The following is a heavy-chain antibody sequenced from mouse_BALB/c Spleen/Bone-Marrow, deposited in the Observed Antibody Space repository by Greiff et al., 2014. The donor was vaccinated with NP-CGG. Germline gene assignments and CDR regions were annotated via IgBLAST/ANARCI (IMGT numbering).Heavy chain of an antibody. Sequence: QVQLKESGAELARPGASVKMSCRASGYTFTTYTMHWVKQRPGQGLEWIGYINPSSGYTYYNQKFKDKATLTADISSSAAYLQLSSLTSEDSAVYYCARVYGNYDAMDYWGQGTSVTVSS. CDR1: GYTFTTYT. CDR2: INPSSGYT. V-gene: IGHV1-4*01. CDR3: ARVYGNYDAMDY. J-gene: IGHJ4*01. D-gene: IGHD2-1*01.